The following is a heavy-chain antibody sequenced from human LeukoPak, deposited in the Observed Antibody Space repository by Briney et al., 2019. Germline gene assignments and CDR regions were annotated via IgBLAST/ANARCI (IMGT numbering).Heavy chain of an antibody. J-gene: IGHJ1*01. CDR1: GFTFSDYY. CDR3: ARDIWTDYYDRSGPPQN. Sequence: KAGGSLRLSCAASGFTFSDYYMGWIRQAPGNGLEWISYISATDSPRFYADSVKGRFTISRDNAKNSLYLQMNSLRAEDTAVYYCARDIWTDYYDRSGPPQNWGQGSLVTVSS. V-gene: IGHV3-11*04. D-gene: IGHD3-22*01. CDR2: ISATDSPR.